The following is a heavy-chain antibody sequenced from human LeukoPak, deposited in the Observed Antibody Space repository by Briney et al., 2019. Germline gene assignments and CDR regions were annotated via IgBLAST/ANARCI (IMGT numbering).Heavy chain of an antibody. V-gene: IGHV4-59*01. J-gene: IGHJ1*01. D-gene: IGHD1-26*01. Sequence: PSETLSLTCTVSGGSISSYYWSWIRQPPGKGLEWIGYIYYSGSTYYNPSLKSRVTISVDTSKNQFSLKLSSVTAADTAVYYCATEWELLRAQRGLGFQHWGQGALVTVSS. CDR3: ATEWELLRAQRGLGFQH. CDR2: IYYSGST. CDR1: GGSISSYY.